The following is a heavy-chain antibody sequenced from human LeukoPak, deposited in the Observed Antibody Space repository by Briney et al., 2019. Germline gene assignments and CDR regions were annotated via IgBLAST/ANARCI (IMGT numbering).Heavy chain of an antibody. J-gene: IGHJ4*02. V-gene: IGHV3-23*01. CDR3: XXXXXXXXPXES. CDR1: GXXXXXYG. CDR2: ISGSGGST. Sequence: SGXXXXXYGMSWVRQAPGXGLXXXSAISGSGGSTXYADSVKGRFTISRXXXKSTLSLQMNSLRDEDTAIYYXXXXXXXXXPXESWGQGTLVTVSS.